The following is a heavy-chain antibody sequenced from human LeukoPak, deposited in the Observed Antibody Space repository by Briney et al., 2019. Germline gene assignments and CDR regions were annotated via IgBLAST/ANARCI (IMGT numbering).Heavy chain of an antibody. CDR1: GGTFSSYA. V-gene: IGHV1-69*05. D-gene: IGHD6-19*01. Sequence: GSSVKVSCKASGGTFSSYAISWVRQAPGQGLEWMGGIIPIFGTANYAQKFQGRVTITTDESTSTAYMELSSLRSEDTAVYYCARDSNVAYSSGWYPGYWGQGTLVTVSS. CDR3: ARDSNVAYSSGWYPGY. CDR2: IIPIFGTA. J-gene: IGHJ4*02.